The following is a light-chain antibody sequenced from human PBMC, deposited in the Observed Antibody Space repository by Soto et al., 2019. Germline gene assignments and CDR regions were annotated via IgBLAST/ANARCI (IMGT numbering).Light chain of an antibody. J-gene: IGLJ2*01. CDR2: GNS. CDR1: SSNIGAGYN. CDR3: QSYDSNLSVV. Sequence: QSALTQPPSVSGAPGQRVTISCTGSSSNIGAGYNVHWYQQLPGTAPKLLIYGNSNRPSGVPDRFSGSKSGTSASLAITKLQADDEADYYCQSYDSNLSVVFGGGTKVTVL. V-gene: IGLV1-40*01.